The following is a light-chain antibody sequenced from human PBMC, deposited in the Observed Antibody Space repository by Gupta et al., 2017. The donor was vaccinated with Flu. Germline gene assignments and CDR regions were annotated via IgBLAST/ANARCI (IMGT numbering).Light chain of an antibody. CDR2: WAS. J-gene: IGKJ1*01. CDR3: QQYYCTPWT. V-gene: IGKV4-1*01. CDR1: QSVLYSSNNKNY. Sequence: NCKSSQSVLYSSNNKNYLAWYQQKPGPPPKLLIYWASTRESGVPDRFSGSGSGTDFTLTISSLQAEYVAVYYCQQYYCTPWTFGQGTKVEIK.